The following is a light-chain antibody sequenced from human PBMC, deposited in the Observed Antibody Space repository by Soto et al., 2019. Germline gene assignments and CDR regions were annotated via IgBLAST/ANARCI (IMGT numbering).Light chain of an antibody. J-gene: IGKJ5*01. CDR1: QTVSRN. Sequence: EVVMTQSPATLSVSPGERATLSCRASQTVSRNLAWYQQRPGQAPRLLIYDASNRATGIPARFSGSGSGTDFTLTISSLEPEDFAVYYCQQRSNWPSITFGQGTRLE. CDR2: DAS. V-gene: IGKV3-11*01. CDR3: QQRSNWPSIT.